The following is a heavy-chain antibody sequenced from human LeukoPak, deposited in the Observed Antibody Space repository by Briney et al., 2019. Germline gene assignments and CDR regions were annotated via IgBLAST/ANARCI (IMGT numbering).Heavy chain of an antibody. CDR1: GYTFTSNT. V-gene: IGHV1-8*01. CDR2: MNPNSGNT. Sequence: ASVKVSCKASGYTFTSNTINWVRQATGQGLEWMGWMNPNSGNTGYAQKFQGRVTMTRNTSISTAYMELSSLRSEDTAVYYCARGQLRSPYYYYYMDVWGKGTTVTVSS. J-gene: IGHJ6*03. CDR3: ARGQLRSPYYYYYMDV. D-gene: IGHD5-18*01.